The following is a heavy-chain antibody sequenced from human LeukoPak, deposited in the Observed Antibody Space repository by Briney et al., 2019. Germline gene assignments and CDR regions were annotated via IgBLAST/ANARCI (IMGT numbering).Heavy chain of an antibody. CDR3: AKVRFLEWLLPANDALDI. CDR2: IKQDGSEK. Sequence: PGGSLRLSCAASGFTFSSYWMSWVRQAPGKGLEWVANIKQDGSEKYYVDSVKGRFTISRDNARKTLYLQMNSLRAEDTAVYYCAKVRFLEWLLPANDALDIWGQGTMVIVSS. CDR1: GFTFSSYW. D-gene: IGHD3-3*01. V-gene: IGHV3-7*01. J-gene: IGHJ3*02.